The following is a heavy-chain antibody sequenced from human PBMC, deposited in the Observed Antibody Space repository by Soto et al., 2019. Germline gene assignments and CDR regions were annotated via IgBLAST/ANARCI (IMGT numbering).Heavy chain of an antibody. V-gene: IGHV3-23*01. Sequence: EVPLLESGGGLVQPGGSLRLSCAASGFTFSSYAMRWVRQAPGKGLEWVSAISGSGDSTYYADSVKGRFTISRDNSKNTRYLQMNSLRAEXTXXXYXAKRAHGLYFDYWGQGTLVTVSS. J-gene: IGHJ4*02. CDR3: AKRAHGLYFDY. CDR2: ISGSGDST. CDR1: GFTFSSYA.